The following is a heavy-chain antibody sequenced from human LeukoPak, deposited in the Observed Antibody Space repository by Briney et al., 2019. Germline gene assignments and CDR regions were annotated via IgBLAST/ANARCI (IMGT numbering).Heavy chain of an antibody. D-gene: IGHD6-13*01. CDR2: ISGSGGST. J-gene: IGHJ4*02. V-gene: IGHV3-23*01. CDR3: AKDPGYSSSWYAVYFDY. Sequence: GGSLRLSCAASGFTFSSYSMNWVRQAPGKGLEWVSAISGSGGSTYYADSVKGQFTISRDNSKNTLYLQMNSLRAEDTAVYYCAKDPGYSSSWYAVYFDYWGQGTLVTVSS. CDR1: GFTFSSYS.